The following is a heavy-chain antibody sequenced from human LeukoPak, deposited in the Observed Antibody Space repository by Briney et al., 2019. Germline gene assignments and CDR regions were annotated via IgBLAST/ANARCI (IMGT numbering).Heavy chain of an antibody. Sequence: SETLSLTCTVSGGFITIYYWDCIRQPPGRGLEWVGYIHSTGATSYNPSLKSRVTMSIDTSKKQFSLKVTSVTAADTAVYYCAGHGYDDDDLSLTWGQGTLVTVSS. J-gene: IGHJ5*02. CDR2: IHSTGAT. V-gene: IGHV4-59*08. CDR1: GGFITIYY. CDR3: AGHGYDDDDLSLT. D-gene: IGHD3-16*01.